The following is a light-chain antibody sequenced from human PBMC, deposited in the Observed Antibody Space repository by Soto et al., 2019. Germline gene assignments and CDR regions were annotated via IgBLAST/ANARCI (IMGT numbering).Light chain of an antibody. V-gene: IGKV3-20*01. CDR1: QSVSLKY. J-gene: IGKJ2*03. CDR2: GAS. Sequence: EVVLTQSPGTLSLSPGERAILSCRASQSVSLKYLAWYQQKPGQTPRLLIYGASSRATGIPDRFSGSGSGTDFTLTIGRLEPEDFAVYYCQQYGSAPYSFGQGTKLEIK. CDR3: QQYGSAPYS.